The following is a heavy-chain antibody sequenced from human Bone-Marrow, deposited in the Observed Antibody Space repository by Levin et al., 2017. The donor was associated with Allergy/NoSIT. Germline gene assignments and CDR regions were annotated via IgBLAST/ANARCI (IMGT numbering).Heavy chain of an antibody. V-gene: IGHV3-74*01. CDR2: ISSDGSST. CDR3: ARDRCSTTTCQVPPGFDP. D-gene: IGHD2-2*01. Sequence: GGSLRLSCAASGFTFSRYWMHWVRQAPGKGLVWVSHISSDGSSTSYADSVKGRFTISRDNAKNTLYLEMNSLRAEDTAVYYCARDRCSTTTCQVPPGFDPWGQGTLVTVSS. J-gene: IGHJ5*02. CDR1: GFTFSRYW.